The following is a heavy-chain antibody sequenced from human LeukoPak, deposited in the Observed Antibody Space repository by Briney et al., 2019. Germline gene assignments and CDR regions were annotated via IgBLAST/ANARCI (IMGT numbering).Heavy chain of an antibody. CDR3: ARDVMDRGGSIFDF. CDR1: GGSISSYY. D-gene: IGHD3-10*01. V-gene: IGHV4-59*01. CDR2: IYYSGST. J-gene: IGHJ4*02. Sequence: PSETLSLTCTVSGGSISSYYWSWIRQPPGKGLEWIGYIYYSGSTNYNPSLKSRVTISIDTSKNQFSLKLSSVTAADTAVYYCARDVMDRGGSIFDFWGQGTLVTVSS.